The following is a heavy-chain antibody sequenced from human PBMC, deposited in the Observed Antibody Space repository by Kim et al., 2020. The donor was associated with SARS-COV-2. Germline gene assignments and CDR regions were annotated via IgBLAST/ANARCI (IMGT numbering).Heavy chain of an antibody. Sequence: ASVKVSCKASGYTFTSYYMHWVRQAPGQGLEWMGIINPSGGSTSYAQKFQGRVTMTRDTSTSTVYMELSSLRSEDTAVYYCARGALWFGESQRSVDHDYWGQGTLVTVSS. J-gene: IGHJ4*02. D-gene: IGHD3-10*01. CDR3: ARGALWFGESQRSVDHDY. V-gene: IGHV1-46*01. CDR2: INPSGGST. CDR1: GYTFTSYY.